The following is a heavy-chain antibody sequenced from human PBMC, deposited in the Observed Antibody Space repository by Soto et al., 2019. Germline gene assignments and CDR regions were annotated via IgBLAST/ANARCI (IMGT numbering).Heavy chain of an antibody. V-gene: IGHV4-61*01. Sequence: QVQLQESGPGLLKPSETLSLTCSVSGGSVSDKTYYWSWIRQPPGKILEWIGYVYYSGTTNYNPSLKSRVTISVDLSKNRFSLRLSSVTTADTALYYCARTTAVPNTLRSRYSFDYWGQGTLVTVSS. D-gene: IGHD4-17*01. CDR3: ARTTAVPNTLRSRYSFDY. J-gene: IGHJ4*02. CDR2: VYYSGTT. CDR1: GGSVSDKTYY.